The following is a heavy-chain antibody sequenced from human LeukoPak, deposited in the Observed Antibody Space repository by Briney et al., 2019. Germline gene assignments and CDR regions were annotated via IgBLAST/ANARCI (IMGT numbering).Heavy chain of an antibody. D-gene: IGHD3-3*01. CDR2: IWYDGSNK. J-gene: IGHJ4*02. V-gene: IGHV3-33*01. CDR3: ARGLLWSGYYNDRCYFDY. Sequence: PGGSLRLSCAASGFTFSSYSMHWVRQAPGKGLEWVAVIWYDGSNKYYADSVKGRFTISRDNSKNTLYLQMNSLRAEDTAVYYCARGLLWSGYYNDRCYFDYWGQGTLVTVSS. CDR1: GFTFSSYS.